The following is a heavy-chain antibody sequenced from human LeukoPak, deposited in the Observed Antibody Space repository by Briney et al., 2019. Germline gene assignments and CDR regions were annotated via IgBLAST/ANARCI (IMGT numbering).Heavy chain of an antibody. CDR3: ARGDGYNSGSFDY. CDR2: IYIIGGT. J-gene: IGHJ4*02. Sequence: SETLSLTCIVSGDSISTHYWSWIRQPAGKGLEWIGRIYIIGGTDYNPSLRSQVTISVDTSKNQFSLKLNSVTAADTAIYYCARGDGYNSGSFDYWGPGTLVTVSS. D-gene: IGHD5-24*01. CDR1: GDSISTHY. V-gene: IGHV4-4*07.